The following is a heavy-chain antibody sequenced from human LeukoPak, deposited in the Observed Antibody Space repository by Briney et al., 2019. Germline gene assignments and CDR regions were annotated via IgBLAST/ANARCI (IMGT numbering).Heavy chain of an antibody. CDR2: IYYSGST. CDR1: GGSISSYY. V-gene: IGHV4-59*08. J-gene: IGHJ5*02. Sequence: SETLSLTCTVSGGSISSYYWSWIRQPPGKGLEWIGYIYYSGSTNYNPSLKSRVTISVDTSKNQFSLKLSSVTAADTAVYYCARLPYDILTRFDPWGQGTLVTVSS. CDR3: ARLPYDILTRFDP. D-gene: IGHD3-9*01.